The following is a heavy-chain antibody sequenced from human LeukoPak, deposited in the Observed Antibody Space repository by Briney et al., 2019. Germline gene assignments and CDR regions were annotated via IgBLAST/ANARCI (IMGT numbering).Heavy chain of an antibody. CDR2: IYYSGST. J-gene: IGHJ4*02. CDR3: ARGRYCSSTSCYGPNFDY. V-gene: IGHV4-59*12. D-gene: IGHD2-2*01. Sequence: SETLSLTCTVSGGSISSYYWSWIRQPPGKGLEWIGYIYYSGSTNYNPSLKSRVTMSVDTSKNQFSLKLSSVTAADTAVYYCARGRYCSSTSCYGPNFDYWGQGTLVTVSS. CDR1: GGSISSYY.